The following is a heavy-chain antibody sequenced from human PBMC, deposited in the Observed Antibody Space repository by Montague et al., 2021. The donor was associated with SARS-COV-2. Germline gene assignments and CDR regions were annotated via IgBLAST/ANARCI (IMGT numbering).Heavy chain of an antibody. D-gene: IGHD2-21*02. Sequence: CAISGDSVANTTAASDELTHAPSTHFHFVCRTYYRTKWYNEYPVSVKSRVSINAETSKNQFSLQLNSVIPEDTAVYYCARKALVTGTFDLWGQGTVVTVSS. CDR3: ARKALVTGTFDL. CDR1: GDSVANTTAA. J-gene: IGHJ3*01. CDR2: TYYRTKWYN. V-gene: IGHV6-1*01.